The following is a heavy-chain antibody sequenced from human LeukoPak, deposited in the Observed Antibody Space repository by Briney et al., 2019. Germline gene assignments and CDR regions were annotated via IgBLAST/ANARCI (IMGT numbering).Heavy chain of an antibody. CDR1: GFTFSSYE. D-gene: IGHD6-13*01. V-gene: IGHV3-48*03. Sequence: GGSLRLSCAASGFTFSSYEMNWVRQAPGKGLEWVSSISRSATTIYYADSVKGRFTISRDNAKNSLYLQMNSLRAEDTAVYYCARVGVFSSSWLLHWGQGTLVTVSS. CDR3: ARVGVFSSSWLLH. J-gene: IGHJ4*02. CDR2: ISRSATTI.